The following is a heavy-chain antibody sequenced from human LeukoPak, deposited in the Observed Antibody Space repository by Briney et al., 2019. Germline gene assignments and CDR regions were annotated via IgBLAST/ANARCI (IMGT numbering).Heavy chain of an antibody. D-gene: IGHD2-2*01. J-gene: IGHJ2*01. V-gene: IGHV4-34*01. CDR1: GGSFSGYY. CDR3: AKRYCSSTSCYATWYFDL. CDR2: IYYSGST. Sequence: SETLSLTCAVYGGSFSGYYWSWIRQPPGKGLEWIGSIYYSGSTYYNPSLKSRVTISVDTSKNQFSLKLSSVTAADTAVYYCAKRYCSSTSCYATWYFDLWGRGTLVTVSS.